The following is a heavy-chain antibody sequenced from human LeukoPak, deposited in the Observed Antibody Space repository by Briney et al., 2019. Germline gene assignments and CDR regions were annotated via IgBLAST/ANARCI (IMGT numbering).Heavy chain of an antibody. D-gene: IGHD1-26*01. CDR2: INPGGGST. CDR3: ASSRIVGATTMGFDY. V-gene: IGHV1-46*01. J-gene: IGHJ4*02. Sequence: GASVKVSCKASGYTFTSYYMHWVRQAPGQGLEWMGIINPGGGSTNYAQKFQGRVIMTRDTSASTAYMELSSLRSEDMAVYYCASSRIVGATTMGFDYWGQGTLVTVSS. CDR1: GYTFTSYY.